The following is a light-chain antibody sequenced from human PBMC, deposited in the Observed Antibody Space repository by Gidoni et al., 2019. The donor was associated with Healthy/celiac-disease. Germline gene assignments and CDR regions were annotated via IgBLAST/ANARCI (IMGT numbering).Light chain of an antibody. CDR3: QQSYSTPLT. Sequence: DIKMTQSPSSLSAAVGDRVTITCRASQSISSYLNWYQQKPGKAPKLLIYAASSLQSGVPSRFSGSGSVTYFTLTISSLQPEDFATYYCQQSYSTPLTFGGGTKVEIK. V-gene: IGKV1-39*01. CDR1: QSISSY. CDR2: AAS. J-gene: IGKJ4*01.